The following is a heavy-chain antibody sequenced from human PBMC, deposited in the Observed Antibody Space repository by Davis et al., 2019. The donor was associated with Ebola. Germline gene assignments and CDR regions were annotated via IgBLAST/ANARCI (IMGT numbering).Heavy chain of an antibody. CDR1: GGSISSYY. V-gene: IGHV4-59*12. CDR3: TRTTRDSGWFIDF. J-gene: IGHJ4*02. D-gene: IGHD6-19*01. CDR2: IYYSGST. Sequence: MPSETLSLTCAVSGGSISSYYWSWIRQPPGKGLEWIGYIYYSGSTNYNPSLKSRVTISADTSKNQFSLKLNSVTAADTAVYYCTRTTRDSGWFIDFWGRGTLVTVSS.